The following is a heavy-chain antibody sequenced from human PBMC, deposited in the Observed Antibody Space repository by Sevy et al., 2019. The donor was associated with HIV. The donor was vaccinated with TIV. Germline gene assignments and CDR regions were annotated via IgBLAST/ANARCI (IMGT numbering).Heavy chain of an antibody. J-gene: IGHJ4*02. V-gene: IGHV3-23*01. Sequence: GGSLRLSCVVSGFTFRSYTMTWVRQAPGKGLEWVSTITGSGDKIYYADSRKGRFTISRDNSRNTLYLQMSSLRAADTAVYYCAKGPDYYASSGTPLDYWGQGTLVTVSS. CDR3: AKGPDYYASSGTPLDY. CDR2: ITGSGDKI. CDR1: GFTFRSYT. D-gene: IGHD3-22*01.